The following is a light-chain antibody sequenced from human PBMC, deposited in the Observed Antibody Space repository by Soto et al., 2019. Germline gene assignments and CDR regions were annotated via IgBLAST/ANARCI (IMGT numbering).Light chain of an antibody. V-gene: IGKV4-1*01. J-gene: IGKJ1*01. CDR2: WAS. CDR3: QQYYSTPWT. Sequence: DIVLTQSPDSLAVSLGERATINCKSSQSVLYSSNNKNYLAWYQQKAGQPPKLLIYWASARESGVPDRFSGSGSGTDSTLTISSLQAEDVAVYSCQQYYSTPWTFGQGTKLEIK. CDR1: QSVLYSSNNKNY.